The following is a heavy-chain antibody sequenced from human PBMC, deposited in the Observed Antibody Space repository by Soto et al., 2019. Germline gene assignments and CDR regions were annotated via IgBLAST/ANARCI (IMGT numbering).Heavy chain of an antibody. CDR2: ISAYNGNT. J-gene: IGHJ4*01. D-gene: IGHD3-22*01. Sequence: ASVKVSWKASGYTFTSYGISWVRQAPGQGLEWMGWISAYNGNTNYAQKLQGRVTMTTDTSTSTAYMELSSLRSEDTAVYYCARVPTDSDSSGYYTLDPFDYWGQ. V-gene: IGHV1-18*01. CDR1: GYTFTSYG. CDR3: ARVPTDSDSSGYYTLDPFDY.